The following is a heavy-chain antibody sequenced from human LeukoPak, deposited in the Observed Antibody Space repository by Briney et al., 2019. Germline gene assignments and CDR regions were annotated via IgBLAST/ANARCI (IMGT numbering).Heavy chain of an antibody. CDR2: ISSSGGST. V-gene: IGHV3-23*01. CDR1: GFTYSSYA. D-gene: IGHD7-27*01. CDR3: ARNPPLTGDFDF. J-gene: IGHJ4*02. Sequence: GGSLRLSCAASGFTYSSYAMTWVRQAPGKGLEWVSLISSSGGSTHYADSVEGRFTISRDNSKNTLYLQMNSLRAEDTAVYYCARNPPLTGDFDFWGPETMVTVSS.